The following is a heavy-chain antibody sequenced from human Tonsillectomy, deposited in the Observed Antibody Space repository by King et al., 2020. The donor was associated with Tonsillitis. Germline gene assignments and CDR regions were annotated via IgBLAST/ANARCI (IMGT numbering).Heavy chain of an antibody. D-gene: IGHD2-21*02. CDR3: ASSGARHIVVVTAISPYDAFQI. J-gene: IGHJ3*02. V-gene: IGHV1-69*01. CDR1: GGHFRRNA. CDR2: IIPMFDRP. Sequence: PLVQSGAEVKTPGSSVKVSCQASGGHFRRNAIRWLRPAPGQGFEWMGGIIPMFDRPNSAQQFQGRVSIPAAAGTSTIFMELSSLPPEDTAVYYCASSGARHIVVVTAISPYDAFQIWGQGTMVTVSS.